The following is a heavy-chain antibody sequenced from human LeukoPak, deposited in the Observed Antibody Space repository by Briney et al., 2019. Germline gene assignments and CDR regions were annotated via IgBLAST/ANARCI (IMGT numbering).Heavy chain of an antibody. CDR2: TYPGGSDT. Sequence: GESLKISCRCSGYSFINYYIGWVRQMPGKGLGWMGVTYPGGSDTRYSPSFQGQVVFSADKSTTTVYLQWSSLKASDTAMYYCARQYSSGWYRHFDYWGQGTLVTVSS. D-gene: IGHD6-19*01. CDR1: GYSFINYY. CDR3: ARQYSSGWYRHFDY. J-gene: IGHJ4*02. V-gene: IGHV5-51*01.